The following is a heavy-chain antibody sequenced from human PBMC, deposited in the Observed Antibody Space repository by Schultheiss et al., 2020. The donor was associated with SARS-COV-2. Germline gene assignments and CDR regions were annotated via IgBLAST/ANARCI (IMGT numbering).Heavy chain of an antibody. CDR2: INHSGST. CDR1: GGSISSSSYY. CDR3: ARGDHRGYSGYRRGRGASYYFDY. Sequence: SETLSLTCTVSGGSISSSSYYWGWIRQPPGKGLEWIGEINHSGSTNYNPSLKSRVTISVDTSKNQFSLKLSSVTAADTAVYYCARGDHRGYSGYRRGRGASYYFDYWGQGTLVTVSS. J-gene: IGHJ4*02. D-gene: IGHD5-12*01. V-gene: IGHV4-39*07.